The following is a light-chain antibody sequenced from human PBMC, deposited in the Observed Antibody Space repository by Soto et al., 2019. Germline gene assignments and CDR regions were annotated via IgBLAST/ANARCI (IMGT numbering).Light chain of an antibody. J-gene: IGLJ1*01. V-gene: IGLV1-51*01. CDR3: GVWESRRTTYV. CDR1: SSDLGAGYD. Sequence: QSVLTQAPSVSGAPGQRVTISCTGSSSDLGAGYDVHWYQQVPGTAPKFLIYDSDKRPSEIPDRFSGSKSGTSATLGITGLQTGDEADYYCGVWESRRTTYVFGTGTKVTVL. CDR2: DSD.